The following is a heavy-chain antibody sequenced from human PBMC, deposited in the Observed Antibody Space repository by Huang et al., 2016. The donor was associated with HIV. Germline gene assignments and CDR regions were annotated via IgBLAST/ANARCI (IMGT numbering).Heavy chain of an antibody. V-gene: IGHV3-30*04. J-gene: IGHJ4*02. CDR3: TREFTTSVQFFDL. Sequence: QVKLVESGGGVVQPGISLRLSCAGSGFTFRTYTFHWVRQAPGRGLGGVAGISDNGGKKVYADSVKGRFTISRDNSKNTVYLEVSSPRPEDSAVYYCTREFTTSVQFFDLWGQGTLVTVSS. D-gene: IGHD4-4*01. CDR2: ISDNGGKK. CDR1: GFTFRTYT.